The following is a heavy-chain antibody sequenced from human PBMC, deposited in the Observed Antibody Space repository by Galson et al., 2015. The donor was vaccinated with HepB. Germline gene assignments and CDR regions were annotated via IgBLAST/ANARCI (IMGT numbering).Heavy chain of an antibody. V-gene: IGHV4-39*01. D-gene: IGHD3-16*01. CDR2: IYYSGST. CDR1: GGSITSSSYY. CDR3: ARPWGILTPGWFDP. Sequence: SETLSLTCAVSGGSITSSSYYWGWIRQPPGKGLEWIGSIYYSGSTYYNPSLKSRVTISVDTSKNQFSLKLSSVTAADTAVYCCARPWGILTPGWFDPWGQGTLVTVSS. J-gene: IGHJ5*02.